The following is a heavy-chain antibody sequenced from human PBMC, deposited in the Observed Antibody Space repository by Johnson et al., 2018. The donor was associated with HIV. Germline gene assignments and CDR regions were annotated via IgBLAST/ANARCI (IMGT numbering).Heavy chain of an antibody. J-gene: IGHJ3*02. D-gene: IGHD6-13*01. CDR1: GFTFSSYA. CDR2: ISYDGSNK. CDR3: ARGKGAAAGLDAFDI. V-gene: IGHV3-30-3*01. Sequence: QVLLVESGGGVVQPGRSLRLSCAASGFTFSSYAMHWVRQAPGKGLEWVAVISYDGSNKYYADSMKGRFTISRDNARNSLYLQMNSLRAEDTALYFCARGKGAAAGLDAFDIWGQGIMVTVSS.